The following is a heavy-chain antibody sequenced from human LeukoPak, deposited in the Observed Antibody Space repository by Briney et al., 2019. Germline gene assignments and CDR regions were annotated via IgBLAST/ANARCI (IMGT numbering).Heavy chain of an antibody. CDR2: IYYSGST. Sequence: SETLSLTCTVSGGSISSYYWSWIRQPPGKGLEWIGYIYYSGSTNYNPPPKSRVTISVDTSKNHFSLKLSSVTAADTAVYYCARRFGDFWGQGTLVTVSS. CDR1: GGSISSYY. CDR3: ARRFGDF. V-gene: IGHV4-59*08. D-gene: IGHD3-3*01. J-gene: IGHJ4*02.